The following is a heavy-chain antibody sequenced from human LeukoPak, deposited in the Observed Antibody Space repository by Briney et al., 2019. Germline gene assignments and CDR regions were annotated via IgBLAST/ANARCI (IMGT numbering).Heavy chain of an antibody. Sequence: ASVKISCKTSGYTFTAYYIHWVRQAPGQGLEWMGWINPRTGDAEYAQKFQGRATMTRDASIATGYLEVRRLTSDDTAVYYCATYGSGSQRFWGQGTLVTVSS. D-gene: IGHD3-10*01. CDR1: GYTFTAYY. V-gene: IGHV1-2*02. J-gene: IGHJ4*02. CDR2: INPRTGDA. CDR3: ATYGSGSQRF.